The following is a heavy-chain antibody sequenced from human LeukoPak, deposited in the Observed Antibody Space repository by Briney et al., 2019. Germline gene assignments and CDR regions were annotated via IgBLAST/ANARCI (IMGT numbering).Heavy chain of an antibody. CDR1: GFTFSSYA. Sequence: GGSLRLSCAASGFTFSSYAMSWVRQAPGKGLEWVSAISGSGGSTYYTDSVKGRFTISRDNSKNTLYLQMNSLRAEDTAVYYCAKDQYFELLGDYWGQGTLVTVSS. CDR3: AKDQYFELLGDY. J-gene: IGHJ4*02. CDR2: ISGSGGST. D-gene: IGHD6-19*01. V-gene: IGHV3-23*01.